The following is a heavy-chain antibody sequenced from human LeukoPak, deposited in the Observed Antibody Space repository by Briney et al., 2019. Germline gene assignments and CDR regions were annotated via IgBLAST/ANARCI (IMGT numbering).Heavy chain of an antibody. CDR3: AIYDFWSGPYQAPIDY. J-gene: IGHJ4*02. CDR2: INPNSGGT. Sequence: ASVKVSCKASGYTFTGYYMHWVRQAPGQGLEWMGWINPNSGGTNYAQKFQGRVTITRDTSISTDYMELRRLRADDTAVYYCAIYDFWSGPYQAPIDYWGQGTLVTVSS. V-gene: IGHV1-2*02. CDR1: GYTFTGYY. D-gene: IGHD3-3*01.